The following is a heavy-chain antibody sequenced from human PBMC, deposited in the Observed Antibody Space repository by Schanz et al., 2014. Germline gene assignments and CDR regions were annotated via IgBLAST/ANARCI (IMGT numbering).Heavy chain of an antibody. D-gene: IGHD1-1*01. CDR2: ISGSGGST. CDR3: AKIERNED. J-gene: IGHJ4*02. Sequence: EVQLVESGGGLVQPGGSLRLSCAASGFTFSAYAMSWVRQAPGKGLLWVSAISGSGGSTYYADSVKGRFTISRDNSKNSLFLQMNSRRAEDTAVYFCAKIERNEDWRQGTLVTVSS. CDR1: GFTFSAYA. V-gene: IGHV3-23*04.